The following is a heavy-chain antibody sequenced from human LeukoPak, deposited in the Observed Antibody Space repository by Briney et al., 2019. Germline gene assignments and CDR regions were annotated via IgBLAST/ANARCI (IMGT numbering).Heavy chain of an antibody. J-gene: IGHJ4*02. V-gene: IGHV1-8*03. Sequence: ASVKVSCKASGYTFTSYDINWVRQATGQGLEWMGWMNPNSGNTGYAQKFQGRVTITRNTSISTAYMELSSLRSEDAAVYYCARANYYGGNSFDYWGQGTLVTVSS. CDR3: ARANYYGGNSFDY. CDR2: MNPNSGNT. CDR1: GYTFTSYD. D-gene: IGHD4-23*01.